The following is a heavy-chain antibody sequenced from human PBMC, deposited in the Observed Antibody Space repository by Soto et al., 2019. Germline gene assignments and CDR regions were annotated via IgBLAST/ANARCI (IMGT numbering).Heavy chain of an antibody. Sequence: EVQLVETGGGLAQPGGSLSLSCAASGFTIRNYDMHCVRQTTGKGLEWVSGIGDIDDPYYADSVKGRFTISREIAKNSLYLQMDGLRAGDSAVYYCARGPPRVRERTYYYRMDVWGQGTTVTVSS. CDR3: ARGPPRVRERTYYYRMDV. CDR1: GFTIRNYD. V-gene: IGHV3-13*05. J-gene: IGHJ6*02. D-gene: IGHD3-10*01. CDR2: IGDIDDP.